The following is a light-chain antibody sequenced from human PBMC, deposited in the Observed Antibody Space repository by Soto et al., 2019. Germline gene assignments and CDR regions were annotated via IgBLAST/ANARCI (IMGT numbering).Light chain of an antibody. CDR2: GAS. J-gene: IGKJ5*01. Sequence: EIVLTQSPATLSLSPGERATLSCRGSQTITTYLAWYQQKPGQPPRLLIYGASNRASGIPARFSGSGSGTDFTLTISNLEPEDFAVYYCQQRSNWPANFGQGTRLEIK. V-gene: IGKV3-11*01. CDR3: QQRSNWPAN. CDR1: QTITTY.